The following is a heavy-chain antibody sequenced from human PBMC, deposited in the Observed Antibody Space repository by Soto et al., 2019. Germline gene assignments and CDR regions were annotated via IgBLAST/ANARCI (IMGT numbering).Heavy chain of an antibody. CDR3: ARDHFGQYYDSSGYYY. D-gene: IGHD3-22*01. CDR1: GFTFSSYS. J-gene: IGHJ4*02. CDR2: ISSSSSTI. V-gene: IGHV3-48*02. Sequence: GGSLRLSCAASGFTFSSYSMNWVRQAPGKGLEWVSYISSSSSTIYYADSVKGRFTISRDNAKNSLYLQMNSLRDEDTAVYYCARDHFGQYYDSSGYYYWGQGTLVTVSS.